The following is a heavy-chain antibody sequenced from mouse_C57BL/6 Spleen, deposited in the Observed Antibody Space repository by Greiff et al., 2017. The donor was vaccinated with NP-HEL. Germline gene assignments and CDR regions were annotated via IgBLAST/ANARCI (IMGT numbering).Heavy chain of an antibody. D-gene: IGHD2-4*01. V-gene: IGHV1-53*01. CDR1: GYTFTSYW. Sequence: QVQLQQSGTDLVKPGASVKLSCTASGYTFTSYWMHWVKQRPGQGLEWIGHINPSNGGTNYNEKFKSQATLTVDKSSSTAYMQLSSLTSEDSAVYYCAREGIYYDYDGYAGWGKGTLVTVAA. CDR3: AREGIYYDYDGYAG. J-gene: IGHJ3*01. CDR2: INPSNGGT.